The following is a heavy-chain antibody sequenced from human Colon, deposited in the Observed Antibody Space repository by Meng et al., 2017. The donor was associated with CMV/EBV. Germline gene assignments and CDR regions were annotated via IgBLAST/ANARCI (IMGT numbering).Heavy chain of an antibody. Sequence: GGSLRLSCAASGFTFSSSGMHWVRQAPGKGLEWVAFIRFDGSNKYHADSVKGRFTISRDNSENTLYLQMNSLRPEDTAVYHCAKDETIFPGPYYYGMDVWGQGTTVTVSS. V-gene: IGHV3-30*02. CDR2: IRFDGSNK. J-gene: IGHJ6*02. CDR3: AKDETIFPGPYYYGMDV. D-gene: IGHD3-3*01. CDR1: GFTFSSSG.